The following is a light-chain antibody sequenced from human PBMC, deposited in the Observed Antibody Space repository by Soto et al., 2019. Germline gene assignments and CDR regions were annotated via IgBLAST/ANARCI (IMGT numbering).Light chain of an antibody. CDR1: SSNIGSNT. V-gene: IGLV1-44*01. CDR2: SNN. CDR3: AAWDDSLNGQV. J-gene: IGLJ1*01. Sequence: QSVLTQPPSASGTPGQRITISCSGSSSNIGSNTVNWYQQLPGTAPKLLIYSNNQRPSGVPDRFPGSKSGTSASLAISGLQSEDEADYYCAAWDDSLNGQVFGTGTKLTVL.